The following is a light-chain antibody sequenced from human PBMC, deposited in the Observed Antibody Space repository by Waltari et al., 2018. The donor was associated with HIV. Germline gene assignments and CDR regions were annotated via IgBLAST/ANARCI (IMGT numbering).Light chain of an antibody. CDR2: DVC. V-gene: IGLV2-11*01. J-gene: IGLJ3*02. CDR3: CSYAGSYTWV. Sequence: QSALTQPRSVSGSPGQSVTISCTGTSSDVGGYNYVSWYQQHPGKAPKLKIYDVCKRPSVCPDLFSSSKAGNTAALTISGLQAEDEADYYCCSYAGSYTWVFGGGTKLTVL. CDR1: SSDVGGYNY.